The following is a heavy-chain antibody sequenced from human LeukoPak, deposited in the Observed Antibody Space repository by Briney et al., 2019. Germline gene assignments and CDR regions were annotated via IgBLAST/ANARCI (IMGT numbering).Heavy chain of an antibody. CDR1: GYTSTSYG. Sequence: ASVKVSCKASGYTSTSYGISWVRQAPGQGLEWMGWISAYNGNTNYAQKLQGRVTMTTDTSTSTTYMELRSLRSDDTAVYYCARVWVSSRRSDYWGQGTLVTVSS. D-gene: IGHD6-13*01. J-gene: IGHJ4*02. CDR2: ISAYNGNT. V-gene: IGHV1-18*01. CDR3: ARVWVSSRRSDY.